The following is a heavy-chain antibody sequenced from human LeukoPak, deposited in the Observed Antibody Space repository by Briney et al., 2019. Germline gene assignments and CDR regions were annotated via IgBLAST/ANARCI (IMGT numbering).Heavy chain of an antibody. CDR2: INPSGGST. CDR3: ARDLDPSYYDSSGYQFDY. V-gene: IGHV1-46*01. D-gene: IGHD3-22*01. J-gene: IGHJ4*02. Sequence: ASVKVSCKASGYTFTSYYMHWVRQAPGQGLEWMGIINPSGGSTSYAQKFQGRVTMTRDTSTSTVYMELSGLRSEDTAVYYCARDLDPSYYDSSGYQFDYWGQGTLVTVSS. CDR1: GYTFTSYY.